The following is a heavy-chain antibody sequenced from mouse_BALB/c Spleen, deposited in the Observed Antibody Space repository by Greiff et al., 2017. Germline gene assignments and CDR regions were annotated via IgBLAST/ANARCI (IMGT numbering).Heavy chain of an antibody. CDR2: INSNGGST. CDR1: GFTFSSYY. V-gene: IGHV5-6-2*01. CDR3: AKQGYYYAMDY. Sequence: EVQVVESGGGLVKPGGSLKLSCAASGFTFSSYYMSWVRQTPEKRLELVAAINSNGGSTYYPDTVKGRFTISRDNAKNTLYLQMSSLKSEDTALYYCAKQGYYYAMDYWGQGTSVTVSS. J-gene: IGHJ4*01. D-gene: IGHD2-2*01.